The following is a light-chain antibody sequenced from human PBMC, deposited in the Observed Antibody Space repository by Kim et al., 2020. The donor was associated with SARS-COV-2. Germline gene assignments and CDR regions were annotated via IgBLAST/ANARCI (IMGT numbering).Light chain of an antibody. V-gene: IGKV1-17*03. CDR2: AAS. CDR3: LQHKSYPWT. Sequence: DIQMTQSPSAMSASVGDRVTITCRASQDISNSVAWFQQKAGKVPKRLIYAASNLQSGVPSRFSGSGSGTEFTLTISSLQPEDFATYYCLQHKSYPWTFGQGTKVDIK. J-gene: IGKJ1*01. CDR1: QDISNS.